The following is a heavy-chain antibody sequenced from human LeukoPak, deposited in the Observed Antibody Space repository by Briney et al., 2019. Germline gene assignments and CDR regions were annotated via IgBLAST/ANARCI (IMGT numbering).Heavy chain of an antibody. Sequence: GGSLRLSCAASGFTASNNYMSWVRQAPGKGLEWVAVIYSGGSTYYADSVKGRFTISSDNSKNTLYLQMDSLRAEDTAVDYWARVPDSGSFNFDYWGQGTLVTVSS. CDR1: GFTASNNY. J-gene: IGHJ4*02. D-gene: IGHD1-26*01. V-gene: IGHV3-66*01. CDR3: ARVPDSGSFNFDY. CDR2: IYSGGST.